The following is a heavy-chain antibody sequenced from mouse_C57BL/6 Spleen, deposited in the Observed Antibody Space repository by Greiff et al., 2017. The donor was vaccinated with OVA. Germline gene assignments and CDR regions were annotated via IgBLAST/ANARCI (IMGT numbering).Heavy chain of an antibody. CDR3: AIYYGNYGAAY. V-gene: IGHV1-26*01. CDR2: INPNNGGT. D-gene: IGHD2-1*01. CDR1: GYTFTDYY. Sequence: VQLKHSGPELVKPGASVKISCKASGYTFTDYYMNWVKQSHGKSLEWIGDINPNNGGTSYNQKFKGKATLTVDKSSSTAYMELRSLTSEDSAVYYCAIYYGNYGAAYWGQGTLVTVSA. J-gene: IGHJ3*01.